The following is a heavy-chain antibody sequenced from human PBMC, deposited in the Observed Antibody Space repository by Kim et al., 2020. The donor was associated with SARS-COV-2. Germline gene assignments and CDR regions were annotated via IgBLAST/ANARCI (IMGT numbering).Heavy chain of an antibody. J-gene: IGHJ4*02. CDR3: ARGYWGSTGCYGDY. V-gene: IGHV4-34*01. Sequence: NPSLKSRVAISVDTSKNQFSLKLSSVTAADTAVYYCARGYWGSTGCYGDYWGQGTLVTVSS. D-gene: IGHD2-2*01.